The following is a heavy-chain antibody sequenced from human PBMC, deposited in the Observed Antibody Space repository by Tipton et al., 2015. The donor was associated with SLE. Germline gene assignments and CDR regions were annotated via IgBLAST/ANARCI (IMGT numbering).Heavy chain of an antibody. Sequence: LSLTCAASGFTFSDYYMSWIRQAPGKGLEWVSYISSSGSTIYYADSVKGRFTISRDNAKNSLYLQMNSLRAEDTAVYYCVRSCSSTSCYFEYFQHWGQGTLVTVSS. CDR1: GFTFSDYY. CDR2: ISSSGSTI. D-gene: IGHD2-2*01. J-gene: IGHJ1*01. CDR3: VRSCSSTSCYFEYFQH. V-gene: IGHV3-11*01.